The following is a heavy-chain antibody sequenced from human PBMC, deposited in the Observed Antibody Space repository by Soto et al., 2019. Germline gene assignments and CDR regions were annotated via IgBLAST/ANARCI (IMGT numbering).Heavy chain of an antibody. CDR3: AKSWAPYYYDSSGYYIPSNYFDY. Sequence: GGSLGLSCAASGFTFSSYAMSWVRQAPGKGLEWVSGISGSGGSTYYADSVKGRFTISRDNSKNTLYLQMNSLRAEDTAVYYCAKSWAPYYYDSSGYYIPSNYFDYWGQGTLVPVSS. V-gene: IGHV3-23*01. CDR1: GFTFSSYA. CDR2: ISGSGGST. J-gene: IGHJ4*02. D-gene: IGHD3-22*01.